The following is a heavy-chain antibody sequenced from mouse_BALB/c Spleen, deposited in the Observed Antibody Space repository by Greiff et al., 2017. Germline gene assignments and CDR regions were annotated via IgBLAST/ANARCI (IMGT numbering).Heavy chain of an antibody. D-gene: IGHD4-1*01. CDR3: ARSLTGRAPWFAY. Sequence: EVKLVESGGGLVQPGGSLKLSCAASGFTFSSYTMSWVRQTPEKRLEWVAYISNGGGSTYYPDTVKGRFTISRDNAKNTLYLQMSSLKSEDTAMYYCARSLTGRAPWFAYWGQGTLVTVSA. J-gene: IGHJ3*01. CDR1: GFTFSSYT. CDR2: ISNGGGST. V-gene: IGHV5-12-2*01.